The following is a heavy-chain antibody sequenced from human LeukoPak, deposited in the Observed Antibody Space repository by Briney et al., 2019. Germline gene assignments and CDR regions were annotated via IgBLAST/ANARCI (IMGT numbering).Heavy chain of an antibody. CDR1: GGSISSYY. Sequence: PSETLSLTCTVSGGSISSYYWSWIRQPPGKGLEWIGYIYYSGSTNYNPSLKSRVTISVDTSKNQFSLKLSSVTAADTAVYYCARVVVPAAIGVFDPWGQGTLVTVSS. CDR2: IYYSGST. CDR3: ARVVVPAAIGVFDP. V-gene: IGHV4-59*01. J-gene: IGHJ5*02. D-gene: IGHD2-2*02.